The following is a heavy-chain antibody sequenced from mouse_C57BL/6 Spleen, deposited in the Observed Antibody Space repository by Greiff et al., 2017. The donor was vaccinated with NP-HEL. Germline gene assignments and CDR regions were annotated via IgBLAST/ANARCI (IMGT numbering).Heavy chain of an antibody. Sequence: QVQLKQPGAELVKPGASVKMSCKASGYTFTSYWITWVKQRPGQGLEWIGDIYPGSGSTNYNEKFKSKATLTVDTSSSTAYMQLSSLTSEDSAVYYCARRGSYYYGSSYGYFDVWGTGTTVTVSS. D-gene: IGHD1-1*01. J-gene: IGHJ1*03. CDR2: IYPGSGST. CDR1: GYTFTSYW. CDR3: ARRGSYYYGSSYGYFDV. V-gene: IGHV1-55*01.